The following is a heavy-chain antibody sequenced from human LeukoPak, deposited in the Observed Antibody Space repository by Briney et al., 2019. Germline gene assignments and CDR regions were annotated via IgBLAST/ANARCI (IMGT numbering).Heavy chain of an antibody. D-gene: IGHD1-1*01. CDR3: ARHELETTRTAGSPFDY. V-gene: IGHV4-39*01. J-gene: IGHJ4*02. Sequence: PGGSLRLSCAAFGFTVSSKYMSWVRQPPGKGLEWIGSIYYSGNTYYNPSLKSRVTISVDTSKNQFSLNLSSVTASDTAVYSCARHELETTRTAGSPFDYWGQGTLVTVSS. CDR2: IYYSGNT. CDR1: GFTVSSKY.